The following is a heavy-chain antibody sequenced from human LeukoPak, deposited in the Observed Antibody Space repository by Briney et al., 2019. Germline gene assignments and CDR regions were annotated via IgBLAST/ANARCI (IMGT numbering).Heavy chain of an antibody. CDR2: ISWNSGGI. V-gene: IGHV3-9*03. J-gene: IGHJ4*02. CDR1: GFTFDDYA. D-gene: IGHD6-13*01. CDR3: AKGTYSSSWYPPLGY. Sequence: PGGSLRLSCAASGFTFDDYAMHWVRQAPGKGLEWVSGISWNSGGIGYADSVKGRFTISRDNAKNSLYLQMNSLRAEDMALYYCAKGTYSSSWYPPLGYWGQGTLVTVSS.